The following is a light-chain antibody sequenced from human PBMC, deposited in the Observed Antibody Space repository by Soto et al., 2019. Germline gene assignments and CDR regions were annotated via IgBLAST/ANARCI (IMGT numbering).Light chain of an antibody. CDR3: TSYTTRYTYV. V-gene: IGLV2-14*03. CDR1: SRDVGAYNY. J-gene: IGLJ1*01. Sequence: QSVLNQPASVSGSPGQSITVSCTGTSRDVGAYNYVSWYQQHPGKAPKLLISGVSNRPSGVSNRFSGSKSGNTASLTISGLQAEDEADYYCTSYTTRYTYVFGTGTKVTVL. CDR2: GVS.